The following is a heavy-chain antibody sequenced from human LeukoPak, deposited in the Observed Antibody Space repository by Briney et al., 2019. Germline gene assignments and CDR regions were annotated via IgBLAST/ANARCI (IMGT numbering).Heavy chain of an antibody. CDR2: ISSSSSTI. J-gene: IGHJ4*02. CDR3: ARGLDQAVAGTYYFDY. D-gene: IGHD6-19*01. CDR1: GFTFSRYS. V-gene: IGHV3-48*02. Sequence: GGSLRLSCAASGFTFSRYSMNWVRQAPGKGLEWVSYISSSSSTIYYADPVKGRFTISRDNAKNSLYLQMNSLRDEDTAVYYCARGLDQAVAGTYYFDYWGQGTLVTVSS.